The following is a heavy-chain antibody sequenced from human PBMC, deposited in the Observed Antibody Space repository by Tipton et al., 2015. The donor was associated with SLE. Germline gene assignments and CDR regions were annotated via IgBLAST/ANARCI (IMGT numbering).Heavy chain of an antibody. D-gene: IGHD4-17*01. Sequence: SLRLSCAASGFTFDDYAMHGVRQAPGKGLEWVSGISWNSGSIGYADSVKGRFTISRDNAKNSLYLQMNSLRAEDTALYYCAKGDYGDYLDYWGQGTLVTVSS. J-gene: IGHJ4*02. CDR1: GFTFDDYA. CDR2: ISWNSGSI. V-gene: IGHV3-9*01. CDR3: AKGDYGDYLDY.